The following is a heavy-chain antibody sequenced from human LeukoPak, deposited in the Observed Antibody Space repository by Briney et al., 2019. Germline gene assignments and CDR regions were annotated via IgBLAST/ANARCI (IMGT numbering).Heavy chain of an antibody. D-gene: IGHD2-21*01. J-gene: IGHJ4*02. V-gene: IGHV3-9*01. Sequence: GGSLRLSCAASGFTFSSYSMNWVRQAPGKGLEWVSGISWNSGSIGYADSVKGRFTISRDNAKNSLYLQMNSLRAEDTALYYCAKDMFEVDSSFDYWGQGTLVTVSS. CDR3: AKDMFEVDSSFDY. CDR1: GFTFSSYS. CDR2: ISWNSGSI.